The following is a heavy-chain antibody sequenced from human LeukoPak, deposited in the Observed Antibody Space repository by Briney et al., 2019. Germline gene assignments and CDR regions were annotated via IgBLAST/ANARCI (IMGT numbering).Heavy chain of an antibody. CDR1: GFTFDDYA. CDR2: ISWNSGSI. J-gene: IGHJ4*02. CDR3: AKGLGSSSWFSFDY. V-gene: IGHV3-9*03. Sequence: GRSLRLSCAASGFTFDDYAMHWVRQAPGKGLEWVSGISWNSGSIGYADSVKGRFTISRDNAKNSPYLQMNSLRAEDMALYYCAKGLGSSSWFSFDYWGQGTLVTVSS. D-gene: IGHD6-13*01.